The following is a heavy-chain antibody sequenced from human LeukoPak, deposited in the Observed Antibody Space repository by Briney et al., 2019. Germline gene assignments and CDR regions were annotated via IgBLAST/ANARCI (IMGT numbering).Heavy chain of an antibody. V-gene: IGHV3-33*01. Sequence: GGSLRLSCAASGFTFSSYGMHWVRQAPGKGLEWVAVIWYDGSNKYYADSVKGRFTISRDNSKNTLYLQMNGLRAEDTAVYYCARGVIGYCSSTSCYERDYYYGMDVWGQGTTVTVSS. CDR2: IWYDGSNK. CDR1: GFTFSSYG. D-gene: IGHD2-2*01. J-gene: IGHJ6*02. CDR3: ARGVIGYCSSTSCYERDYYYGMDV.